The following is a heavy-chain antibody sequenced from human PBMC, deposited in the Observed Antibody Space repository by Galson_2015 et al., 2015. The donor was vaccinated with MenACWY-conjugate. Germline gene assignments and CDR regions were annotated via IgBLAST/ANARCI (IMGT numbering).Heavy chain of an antibody. CDR2: ISAYNGNT. CDR1: GYTFTSYG. D-gene: IGHD2-15*01. J-gene: IGHJ6*02. CDR3: ARIPGIVVVAPTDPGSYYGMDV. V-gene: IGHV1-18*04. Sequence: SVKVSCKASGYTFTSYGISWVRQAPGQGLEWMGWISAYNGNTNYAQKLQGRVTMTTDTSTSTAYMELRSLRSDDTAVYYCARIPGIVVVAPTDPGSYYGMDVWGQGTTVTVSS.